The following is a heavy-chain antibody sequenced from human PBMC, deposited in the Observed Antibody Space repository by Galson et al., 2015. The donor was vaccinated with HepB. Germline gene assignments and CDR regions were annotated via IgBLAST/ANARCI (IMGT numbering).Heavy chain of an antibody. Sequence: SVKVSCKASGGTFSSYAISWVRQAPGQGLEWMGGIIPIFGTANYAQKFQGRVTITADESTSTAYMELSSLRSEDTAVYYCARLYDSSGYEGDYWGQGTLVTVSS. CDR3: ARLYDSSGYEGDY. CDR1: GGTFSSYA. CDR2: IIPIFGTA. V-gene: IGHV1-69*13. J-gene: IGHJ4*02. D-gene: IGHD3-22*01.